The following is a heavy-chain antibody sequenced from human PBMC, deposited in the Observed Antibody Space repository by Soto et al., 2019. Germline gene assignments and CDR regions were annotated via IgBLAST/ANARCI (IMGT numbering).Heavy chain of an antibody. CDR2: IYYSGST. V-gene: IGHV4-39*01. Sequence: SETLSLTCTVSGGSISSSSYYWGWIRQPPGKGLEWIGSIYYSGSTYYNPSLKSRVTISVDTSKNQFSLKLSSVTAADTAVYYCARLSSDYYDSSGYYMGHWGQGTLVTVSS. CDR3: ARLSSDYYDSSGYYMGH. J-gene: IGHJ4*02. D-gene: IGHD3-22*01. CDR1: GGSISSSSYY.